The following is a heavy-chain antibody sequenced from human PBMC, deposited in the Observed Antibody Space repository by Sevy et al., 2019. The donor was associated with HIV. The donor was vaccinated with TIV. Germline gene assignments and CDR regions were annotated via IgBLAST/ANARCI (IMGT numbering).Heavy chain of an antibody. CDR3: ARGGTKYSSSWYRGFDY. D-gene: IGHD6-13*01. Sequence: GGSLRLSCAASGFTFSSYEMNWVRQAPGKGLEWVSYISSSGSTIYYADSVKGRFTISRDNAKNSLYLQMNSLRAEDTAVYYCARGGTKYSSSWYRGFDYWCQGTLVTVSS. CDR2: ISSSGSTI. J-gene: IGHJ4*02. CDR1: GFTFSSYE. V-gene: IGHV3-48*03.